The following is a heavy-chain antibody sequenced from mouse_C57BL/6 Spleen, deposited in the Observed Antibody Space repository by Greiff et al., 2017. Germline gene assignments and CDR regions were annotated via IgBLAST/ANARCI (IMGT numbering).Heavy chain of an antibody. CDR3: AITTVVATRYFDV. V-gene: IGHV1-53*01. D-gene: IGHD1-1*01. CDR1: GYTFTSYW. Sequence: QVQLQQPGTELVKPGASVKLSCKASGYTFTSYWMHWVKQRPGPGLEWIGNINPSNGGTNYNEKFKSKATLTVDKSSSTAYMQLSSLTSEDSAVYYCAITTVVATRYFDVWGTGTTVTVSS. J-gene: IGHJ1*03. CDR2: INPSNGGT.